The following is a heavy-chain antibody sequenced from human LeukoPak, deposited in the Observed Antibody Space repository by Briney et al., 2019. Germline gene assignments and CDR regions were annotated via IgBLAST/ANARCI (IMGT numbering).Heavy chain of an antibody. CDR1: GGTFSSYA. V-gene: IGHV1-69*05. CDR2: IIPIFGTA. Sequence: SSVKVSCKASGGTFSSYAISWVRQAPGQGLEWMGGIIPIFGTANYAQKFQGRVTITTDESTSTAYMELSSLRSEDTAVYYCARDLLRCSSTSCRPGYWGQGTLVTVSS. D-gene: IGHD2-2*01. J-gene: IGHJ4*02. CDR3: ARDLLRCSSTSCRPGY.